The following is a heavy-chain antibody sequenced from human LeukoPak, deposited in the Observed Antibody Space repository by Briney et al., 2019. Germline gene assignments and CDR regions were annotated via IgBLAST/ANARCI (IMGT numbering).Heavy chain of an antibody. CDR2: IIPILGIA. J-gene: IGHJ4*02. Sequence: ASVKVSCKASGGTFSSYAISWVRQAPGQGLEWMGRIIPILGIANYAQKFQGRVTITADKSTSTAYMELSSLRSEDTAVYYCARDHSSDATAAGTGSYWGQGTLVTVS. V-gene: IGHV1-69*04. CDR3: ARDHSSDATAAGTGSY. CDR1: GGTFSSYA. D-gene: IGHD6-13*01.